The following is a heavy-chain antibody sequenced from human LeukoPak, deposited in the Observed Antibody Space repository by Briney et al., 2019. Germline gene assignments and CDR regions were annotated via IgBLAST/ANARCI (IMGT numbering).Heavy chain of an antibody. CDR1: GFTFSSYS. CDR2: ISSSSYI. D-gene: IGHD2-2*01. Sequence: GGSLRLSCAASGFTFSSYSMNWVRQAPGKGLEWVSSISSSSYIYYADSVKGRFTISRDNAKNSLYLQMNSLRAEDTAVYYCARVGYCSSTSCYGDDYWGQGTLVTVSS. V-gene: IGHV3-21*01. J-gene: IGHJ4*02. CDR3: ARVGYCSSTSCYGDDY.